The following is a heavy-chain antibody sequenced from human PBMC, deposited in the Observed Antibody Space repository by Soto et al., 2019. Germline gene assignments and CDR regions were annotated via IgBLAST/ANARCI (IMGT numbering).Heavy chain of an antibody. CDR2: ISSSSSTI. CDR3: ARDKRLVVVPAAYYYYYYGMDV. V-gene: IGHV3-48*02. D-gene: IGHD2-2*01. CDR1: GFTFSSYS. Sequence: GGSLRPSCAAFGFTFSSYSMNWVRQAPGKGLGWVSYISSSSSTIYYADAVKGRFTISRDNAKNSLYLQMNSLRDEDTAVYYCARDKRLVVVPAAYYYYYYGMDVGGQGTTVTVS. J-gene: IGHJ6*02.